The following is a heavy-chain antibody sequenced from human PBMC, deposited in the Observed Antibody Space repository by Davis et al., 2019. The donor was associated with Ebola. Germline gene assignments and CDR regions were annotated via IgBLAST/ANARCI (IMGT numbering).Heavy chain of an antibody. V-gene: IGHV3-7*01. J-gene: IGHJ4*02. CDR1: GFTFSDYY. CDR2: IRQDGSEK. CDR3: TRFSRGDLENY. D-gene: IGHD1-1*01. Sequence: GESLKISCAASGFTFSDYYMSWIRQAPGKGLEWVGNIRQDGSEKQYVGSVAGRFTISRDNAKNSLYLQMNSLRVEDTGVYYCTRFSRGDLENYWGQGTLVTVSS.